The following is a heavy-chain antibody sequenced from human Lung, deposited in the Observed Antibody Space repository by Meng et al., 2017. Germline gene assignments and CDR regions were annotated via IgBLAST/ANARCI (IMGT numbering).Heavy chain of an antibody. D-gene: IGHD2-15*01. V-gene: IGHV1-2*06. J-gene: IGHJ4*02. CDR2: VNPNNGGT. CDR3: ASYCRGTSCATY. Sequence: QVQLVQPGAEVKKPGASVKVSCKASGYTFTVSYMHWVRQAPGQGLEWMGRVNPNNGGTNYAQKFQGRVTMTRDTSISTAYLELSRLTSDDTAVYYCASYCRGTSCATYWGQGSLVTVSS. CDR1: GYTFTVSY.